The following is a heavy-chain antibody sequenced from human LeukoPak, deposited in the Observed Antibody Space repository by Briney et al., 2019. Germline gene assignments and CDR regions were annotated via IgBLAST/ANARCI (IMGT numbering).Heavy chain of an antibody. Sequence: GGSLRLSCAASGFTFSSYSMNWVRQAPGKGLEWVSSISSSSSYIYYADSVKGRFTISRDNAKNSLYLQMNSLRAEDTAVYYCARGLPGYSMPYYYGMDVWGKGTTVTVSS. CDR2: ISSSSSYI. CDR1: GFTFSSYS. V-gene: IGHV3-21*01. CDR3: ARGLPGYSMPYYYGMDV. D-gene: IGHD3-9*01. J-gene: IGHJ6*04.